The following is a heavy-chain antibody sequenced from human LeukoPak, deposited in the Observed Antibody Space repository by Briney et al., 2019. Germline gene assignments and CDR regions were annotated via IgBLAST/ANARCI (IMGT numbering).Heavy chain of an antibody. D-gene: IGHD2-21*02. CDR2: INPSNGRT. J-gene: IGHJ3*02. Sequence: ASVKVSCKASGYTFTSDYMHWVRQAPGQGLEWMGRINPSNGRTSYAQKFQGRVAMTSDMSATTVYMELSSLRSEDTAVYYCARSRKLGGDSFSDAFDIWGQGTMVTVSS. CDR1: GYTFTSDY. CDR3: ARSRKLGGDSFSDAFDI. V-gene: IGHV1-46*01.